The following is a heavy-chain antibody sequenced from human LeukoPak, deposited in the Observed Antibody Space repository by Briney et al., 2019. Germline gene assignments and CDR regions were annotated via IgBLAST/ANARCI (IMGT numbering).Heavy chain of an antibody. V-gene: IGHV3-23*01. D-gene: IGHD3-16*01. Sequence: GGSLRLSCAASGFTFSGYTMSWVRQAPGKGLEWVSGISHSGGTTDYADSVKGRFTISRDNSRNTLYVQMNSLRVEDTAIYYCATLGGGDGYWGQGTLVTASS. CDR2: ISHSGGTT. J-gene: IGHJ4*02. CDR3: ATLGGGDGY. CDR1: GFTFSGYT.